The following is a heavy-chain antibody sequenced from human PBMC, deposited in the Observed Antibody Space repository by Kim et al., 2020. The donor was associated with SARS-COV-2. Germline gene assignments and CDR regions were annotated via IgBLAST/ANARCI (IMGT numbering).Heavy chain of an antibody. CDR3: ARPPALFATVVTNREYNWFDP. CDR2: IKQDGSEK. Sequence: GGSLRLSCAASGFTFSSYWMSWVRQAPGKGLEWVANIKQDGSEKYYVDSVKGRFTISRDNAKNSLYLQMNSLRAEDTAVYYCARPPALFATVVTNREYNWFDPWGQGTLVTVSS. D-gene: IGHD4-17*01. V-gene: IGHV3-7*01. CDR1: GFTFSSYW. J-gene: IGHJ5*02.